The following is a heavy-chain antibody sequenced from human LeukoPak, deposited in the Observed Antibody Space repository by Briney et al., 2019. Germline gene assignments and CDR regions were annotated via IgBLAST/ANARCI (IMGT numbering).Heavy chain of an antibody. CDR2: TYYRSQWHN. D-gene: IGHD2-15*01. CDR1: GDSVSTNTGA. Sequence: SQTLSLTCAISGDSVSTNTGAWNWIRQSPSRGLEWLGRTYYRSQWHNEYAVSVKSRINVTPDTSKNQVSLQLNSVTLEDTVVYYCARGGSFAFDIWGQGTMVTVSA. J-gene: IGHJ3*02. V-gene: IGHV6-1*01. CDR3: ARGGSFAFDI.